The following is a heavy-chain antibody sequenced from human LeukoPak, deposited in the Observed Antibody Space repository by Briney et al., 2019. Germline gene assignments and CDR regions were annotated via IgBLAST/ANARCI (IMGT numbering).Heavy chain of an antibody. Sequence: PGGTLRLSCAASGFTFSSYGMSWVRQAPGKGLEWVSAISGSGGSTFYADSVKGRFTISRDNSKNTVYLQMNSLRAEDTAVYYCAKDSSFFDYWGQGTLVTVSS. J-gene: IGHJ4*02. CDR2: ISGSGGST. CDR1: GFTFSSYG. V-gene: IGHV3-23*01. CDR3: AKDSSFFDY.